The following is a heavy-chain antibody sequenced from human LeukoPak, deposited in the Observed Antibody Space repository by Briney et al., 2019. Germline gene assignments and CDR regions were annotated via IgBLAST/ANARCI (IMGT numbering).Heavy chain of an antibody. CDR2: NSGSGGGT. Sequence: PGGSLRLSCAASGFTFSSYAMTWVRQAPGKGLEWVSGNSGSGGGTYYADSVKGRFTISRDNSKNTLYLQMNSLRAEDTAVYYCAKDSSNRLYYDSSGYYPFDYWGQGTLVTVSS. J-gene: IGHJ4*02. V-gene: IGHV3-23*01. CDR1: GFTFSSYA. D-gene: IGHD3-22*01. CDR3: AKDSSNRLYYDSSGYYPFDY.